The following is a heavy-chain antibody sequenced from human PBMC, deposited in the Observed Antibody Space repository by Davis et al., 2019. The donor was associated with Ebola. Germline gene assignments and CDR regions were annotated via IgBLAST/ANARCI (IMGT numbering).Heavy chain of an antibody. J-gene: IGHJ2*01. D-gene: IGHD4-17*01. CDR3: TRHVPGDFWYFDL. CDR1: GFSVSGKY. Sequence: GESLKISCEVSGFSVSGKYMSWVRQAPGKGLEWVSVIYRDGRMYHADSVKGRFTISRDNSKNTVYLQISSLRAEDTAMYHCTRHVPGDFWYFDLWGRGTLVTVSS. V-gene: IGHV3-53*01. CDR2: IYRDGRM.